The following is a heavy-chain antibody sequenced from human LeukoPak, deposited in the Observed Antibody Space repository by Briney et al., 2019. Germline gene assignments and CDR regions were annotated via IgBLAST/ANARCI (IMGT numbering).Heavy chain of an antibody. CDR1: GFTFSRYS. J-gene: IGHJ4*02. Sequence: GSLRLSCAASGFTFSRYSMIWVRQAPGKGLEWIGSIYYSGSTYYNPSLKSRVTISVDTSKNQFSLKLSSVTAADTAVYYCARVEPGSYYNPFDYWGQGTLVTVSS. D-gene: IGHD3-10*01. CDR3: ARVEPGSYYNPFDY. V-gene: IGHV4-39*07. CDR2: IYYSGST.